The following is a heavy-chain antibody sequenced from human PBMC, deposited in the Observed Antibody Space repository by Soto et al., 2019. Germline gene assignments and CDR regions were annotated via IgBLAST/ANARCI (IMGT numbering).Heavy chain of an antibody. V-gene: IGHV4-39*01. Sequence: SETLSLTCTVSGGSISSSSYYWGWIRQPPGKGLEWIGSIYYSGSTYYNPSLKSRVTISVDTSKNQFSLKLSSVTAADTAVYYCARWQQLSGDNWFDPWGQGTPVTVSS. CDR1: GGSISSSSYY. D-gene: IGHD6-13*01. J-gene: IGHJ5*02. CDR2: IYYSGST. CDR3: ARWQQLSGDNWFDP.